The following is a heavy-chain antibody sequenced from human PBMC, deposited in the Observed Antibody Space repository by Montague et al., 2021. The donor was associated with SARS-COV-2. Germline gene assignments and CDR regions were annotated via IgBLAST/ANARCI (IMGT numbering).Heavy chain of an antibody. CDR1: GASISSNNW. J-gene: IGHJ5*02. CDR2: TYHTGST. V-gene: IGHV4-4*02. D-gene: IGHD3-10*01. Sequence: SETLSLTCEVSGASISSNNWWIWVRQPPGKGLEWIGETYHTGSTNYNPSPRSRVTISVDKSKNQFSLKVNSVSAADTAVYYCARIGVVPSPRTFDPWGQGTLVTVSS. CDR3: ARIGVVPSPRTFDP.